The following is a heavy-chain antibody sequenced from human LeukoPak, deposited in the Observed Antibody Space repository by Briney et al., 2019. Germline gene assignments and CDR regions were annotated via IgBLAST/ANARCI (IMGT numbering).Heavy chain of an antibody. J-gene: IGHJ4*02. V-gene: IGHV3-11*01. Sequence: GGSLRLSCAASGFTFSDYYMSWIRQAPGKGLEWVSYISSSGSTIYYADSVKGRFTISGDSSKNTLYLQMNSLRAEDTAVYYCARLKIDGTHFDYWGQGTLVTVSS. CDR3: ARLKIDGTHFDY. CDR2: ISSSGSTI. D-gene: IGHD3-9*01. CDR1: GFTFSDYY.